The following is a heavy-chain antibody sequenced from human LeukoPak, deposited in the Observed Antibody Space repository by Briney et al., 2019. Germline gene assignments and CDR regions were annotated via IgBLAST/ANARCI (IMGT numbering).Heavy chain of an antibody. J-gene: IGHJ5*02. CDR2: INYSEST. D-gene: IGHD3-10*01. V-gene: IGHV4-39*07. Sequence: SETLSLTCTVSGGSIRSSNYYWGWIRQPPGKGLEWIGIINYSESTYYNPSLKSRITMSVDTSKNQFSLKLSSVTAADTAVYYCARDNAYYGSGRNNWFDPWGQGTLVTVSS. CDR3: ARDNAYYGSGRNNWFDP. CDR1: GGSIRSSNYY.